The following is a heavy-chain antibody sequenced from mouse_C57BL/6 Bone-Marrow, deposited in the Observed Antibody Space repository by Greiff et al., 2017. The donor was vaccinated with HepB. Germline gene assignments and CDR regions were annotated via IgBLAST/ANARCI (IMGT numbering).Heavy chain of an antibody. Sequence: QVQLQQSGAELVKPGASVKLSCKASGYTFTSYWMHWVKQRPGQGLEWIGMIHPNSGSTNYNEKFKSKATLTVDKSSSTAYMQLSSLTSEDSAVYYCAREGTTVVGDWFAYWGQGTLVTVSA. CDR3: AREGTTVVGDWFAY. CDR1: GYTFTSYW. V-gene: IGHV1-64*01. D-gene: IGHD1-1*01. J-gene: IGHJ3*01. CDR2: IHPNSGST.